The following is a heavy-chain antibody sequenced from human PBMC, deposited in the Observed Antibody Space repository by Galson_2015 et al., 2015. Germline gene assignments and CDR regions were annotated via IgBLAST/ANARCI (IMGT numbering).Heavy chain of an antibody. CDR2: ISSSSSTI. D-gene: IGHD3-16*01. Sequence: LRLSCAAYGFTFSSQTMNWVRQAPGEGLEWVSYISSSSSTIYYADSVKGRFTISRDNAKNSLHLQMNSLRDEDTAVYYCARAALIKGHWFDPWGQGTLVTVSS. CDR3: ARAALIKGHWFDP. V-gene: IGHV3-48*02. CDR1: GFTFSSQT. J-gene: IGHJ5*02.